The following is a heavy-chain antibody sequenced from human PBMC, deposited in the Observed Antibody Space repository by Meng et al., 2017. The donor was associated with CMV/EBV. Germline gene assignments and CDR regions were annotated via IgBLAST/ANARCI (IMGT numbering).Heavy chain of an antibody. D-gene: IGHD2-15*01. CDR1: GFTFSSYS. V-gene: IGHV3-21*01. Sequence: GGPLRLSCAASGFTFSSYSMNWVRQAPGKGLEWVSSISSSSSYIYYADSVKGRFTISRDNAKNSLYLQMNSLRAEDTAVYYCAREGYCSGGSCNSDYWGQGTLVTVSS. CDR2: ISSSSSYI. J-gene: IGHJ4*02. CDR3: AREGYCSGGSCNSDY.